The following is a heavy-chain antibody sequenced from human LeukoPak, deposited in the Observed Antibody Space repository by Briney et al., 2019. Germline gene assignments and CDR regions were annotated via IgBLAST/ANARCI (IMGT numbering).Heavy chain of an antibody. J-gene: IGHJ4*02. CDR2: IRYDGSIR. CDR3: AKDRSGYVPDY. CDR1: GFTFSTYG. D-gene: IGHD5-12*01. V-gene: IGHV3-30*02. Sequence: GGSLRLSCAASGFTFSTYGMHWVRQAPGKGLEWVAFIRYDGSIRYYADSVKGRFTISRDNSQNTLYLQMNSLRPEGTGVYYCAKDRSGYVPDYWGQGTLVTVSS.